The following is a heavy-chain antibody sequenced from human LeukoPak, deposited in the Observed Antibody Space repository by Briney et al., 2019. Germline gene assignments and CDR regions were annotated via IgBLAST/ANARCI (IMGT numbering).Heavy chain of an antibody. Sequence: SCKASGGTFSSYAMSWVRQAPGKGLEWVSTISNTGGSTYYADSVQGRFTISRDNSKNTLSLQMNSLRAGDTAVYYCAKLMITFGGNIVAPPDYWGQGTLVTVSS. D-gene: IGHD3-16*02. CDR1: GGTFSSYA. J-gene: IGHJ4*02. CDR2: ISNTGGST. V-gene: IGHV3-23*01. CDR3: AKLMITFGGNIVAPPDY.